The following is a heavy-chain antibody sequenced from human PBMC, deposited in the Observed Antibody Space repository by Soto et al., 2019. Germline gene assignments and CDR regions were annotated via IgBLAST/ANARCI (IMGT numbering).Heavy chain of an antibody. CDR1: GFTFSSYA. V-gene: IGHV3-30-3*01. CDR3: ARDRGYDYGDYGVL. CDR2: ISYDGSNK. D-gene: IGHD4-17*01. Sequence: GGSLRLSCAASGFTFSSYAMHWVRQAPGKGLEWVAVISYDGSNKYYADSVKGRFTISRDNSKNTLYLQMNSLRAEDTAVYYCARDRGYDYGDYGVLWGQGTLVTVSS. J-gene: IGHJ4*02.